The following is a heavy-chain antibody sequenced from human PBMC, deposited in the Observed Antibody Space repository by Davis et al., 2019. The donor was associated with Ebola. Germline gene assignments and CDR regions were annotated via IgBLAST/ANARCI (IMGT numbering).Heavy chain of an antibody. V-gene: IGHV4-30-4*07. D-gene: IGHD5-18*01. CDR2: YYYTGST. CDR1: GGFISSGGYS. Sequence: MPSETLSLTCAVSGGFISSGGYSWSWIRQPPGKGLEWIGYYYYTGSTYYNPSLKSRVAISIDTSKNHFSLRLSSVTAADTALYFCARGLYSSGYLFYFDNWGQGTLVAVSP. CDR3: ARGLYSSGYLFYFDN. J-gene: IGHJ4*02.